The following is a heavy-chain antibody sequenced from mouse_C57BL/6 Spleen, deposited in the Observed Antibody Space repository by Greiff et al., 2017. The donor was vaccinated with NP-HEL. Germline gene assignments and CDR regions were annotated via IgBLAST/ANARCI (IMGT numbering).Heavy chain of an antibody. CDR1: GYTFTSYG. CDR3: ARSPPYYGSRREYFDD. V-gene: IGHV1-81*01. Sequence: QVQLQQSGAELARPGASVKLSCKASGYTFTSYGISWVKQRTGQGLEWIGEIYPRSGNTYYNEKFKGKATLTADKSSSTAYMELRSLTSEDSAVYFCARSPPYYGSRREYFDDWGQGTTLTVSS. D-gene: IGHD1-1*01. J-gene: IGHJ2*01. CDR2: IYPRSGNT.